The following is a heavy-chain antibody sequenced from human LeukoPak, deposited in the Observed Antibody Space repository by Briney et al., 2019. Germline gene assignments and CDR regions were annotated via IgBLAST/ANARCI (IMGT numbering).Heavy chain of an antibody. Sequence: GGSLRLSCAASGFTFRSHEMNWVRQAPGKGLEWVSYISDSGTTKYYADSVEGRFTISRDNAKNSLYLQMNSLRDEDTAVYYCARHDDSGYYLFDYWGQGTLVTVSS. J-gene: IGHJ4*02. V-gene: IGHV3-48*03. D-gene: IGHD3-22*01. CDR2: ISDSGTTK. CDR1: GFTFRSHE. CDR3: ARHDDSGYYLFDY.